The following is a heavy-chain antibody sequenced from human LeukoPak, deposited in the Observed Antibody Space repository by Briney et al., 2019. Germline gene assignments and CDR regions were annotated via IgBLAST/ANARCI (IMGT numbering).Heavy chain of an antibody. CDR3: AKSIVPADKGNYYYGMDV. Sequence: LSGGSLRPSCAASGFTFTSYAMNWVRQAPGRGLEWVSVISNSGITTFYADSVKGRFTISRDNSKDTLYLQMNSLRAKDTALYYCAKSIVPADKGNYYYGMDVWGQGTLITDSS. CDR1: GFTFTSYA. CDR2: ISNSGITT. J-gene: IGHJ6*02. D-gene: IGHD2-2*01. V-gene: IGHV3-23*01.